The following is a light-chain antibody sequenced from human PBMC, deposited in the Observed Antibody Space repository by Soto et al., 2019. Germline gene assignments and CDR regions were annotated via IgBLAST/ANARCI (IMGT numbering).Light chain of an antibody. CDR2: ATS. CDR3: QHLNSDPLT. Sequence: DIQLTQSPSFLSASVGDRVTITCRASQGISSYLAWYQQKPGKAPKLLIYATSTLQSGVPSRFSGSASGTEFTLTVSSLQPEDFATYYCQHLNSDPLTFGGGTKVEIK. CDR1: QGISSY. V-gene: IGKV1-9*01. J-gene: IGKJ4*02.